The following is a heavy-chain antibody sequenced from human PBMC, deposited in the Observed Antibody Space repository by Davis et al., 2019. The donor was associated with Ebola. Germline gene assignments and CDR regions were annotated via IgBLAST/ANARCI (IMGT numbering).Heavy chain of an antibody. CDR2: ISSSSSTI. CDR3: ARADGYSGYDLYYYYGMDV. D-gene: IGHD5-12*01. Sequence: GGSLRLSCAASGFTFSSYSMNWVRQAPGKGLEWVSYISSSSSTIYYADSVKGRFTISRDNAKNSLYLQMNSLRDEDTAVYYCARADGYSGYDLYYYYGMDVWGQGTTVTVSS. J-gene: IGHJ6*02. V-gene: IGHV3-48*02. CDR1: GFTFSSYS.